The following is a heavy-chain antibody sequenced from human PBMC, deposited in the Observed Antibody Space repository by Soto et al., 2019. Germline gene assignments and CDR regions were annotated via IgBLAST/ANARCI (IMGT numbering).Heavy chain of an antibody. V-gene: IGHV1-8*01. CDR2: MNPNSGNT. CDR1: GYTFTRYD. D-gene: IGHD3-10*01. CDR3: ARTMVRGVHSDYYYYYGMDV. J-gene: IGHJ6*02. Sequence: EASVKVSCKASGYTFTRYDINWVRQATGQGLEWMGWMNPNSGNTGYAQKFQGRVTMTRNTSISTAYMELSSLRSDDTAVYYCARTMVRGVHSDYYYYYGMDVWGQGTTVTVSS.